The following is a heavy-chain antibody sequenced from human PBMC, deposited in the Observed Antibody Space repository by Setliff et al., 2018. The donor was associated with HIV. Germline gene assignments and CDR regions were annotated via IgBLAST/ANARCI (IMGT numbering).Heavy chain of an antibody. CDR2: INPGDGNT. CDR3: AREIGDYYDSSGYYPPTDYYYGMDV. J-gene: IGHJ6*02. CDR1: GYTFTSYY. V-gene: IGHV1-46*01. Sequence: ASVKVSCKASGYTFTSYYIYWVRQAPGQGLQWMGIINPGDGNTNYAQKLQGRVTMTTDTSTSTAYMELRSLRSDDTAVYYCAREIGDYYDSSGYYPPTDYYYGMDVWGQGTTVTVSS. D-gene: IGHD3-22*01.